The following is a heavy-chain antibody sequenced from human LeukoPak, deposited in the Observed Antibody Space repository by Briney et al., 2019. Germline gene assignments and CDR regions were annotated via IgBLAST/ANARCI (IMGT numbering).Heavy chain of an antibody. D-gene: IGHD6-19*01. V-gene: IGHV3-48*03. J-gene: IGHJ4*02. CDR3: ARGYGGGGNDY. CDR2: ISSSGSTV. Sequence: GGSLRLSCAASGFTFSSYEVNWVRQAPGKGLEWVSYISSSGSTVYYADSVRGRFTISRDNAKNSLYLQMNSVRVEDTAVYYCARGYGGGGNDYWGPGTLVTVSS. CDR1: GFTFSSYE.